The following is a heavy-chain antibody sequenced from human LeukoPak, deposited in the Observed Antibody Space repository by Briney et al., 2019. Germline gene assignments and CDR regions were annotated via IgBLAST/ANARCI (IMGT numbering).Heavy chain of an antibody. CDR2: IYYSGST. V-gene: IGHV4-59*01. CDR1: GGSISSYY. J-gene: IGHJ4*02. CDR3: ARREGLGVSYFDY. Sequence: SETLSLTCTVSGGSISSYYWSWIRQPPGKGLEWIGYIYYSGSTNYNPSLKSRVTISVDTSKNQFSLKLSSVTAADTAVYYCARREGLGVSYFDYWGQGTLATVSS. D-gene: IGHD3-10*01.